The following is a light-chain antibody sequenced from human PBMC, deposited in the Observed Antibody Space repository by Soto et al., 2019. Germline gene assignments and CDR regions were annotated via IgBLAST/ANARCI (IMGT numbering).Light chain of an antibody. CDR2: KAS. V-gene: IGKV1-5*03. J-gene: IGKJ1*01. CDR1: ESISRW. Sequence: DIQMTQSPSTLSASVGDRVTITCRASESISRWLAWHQQKPGKPPKLLIYKASTLESGVPSRFSGGGSGTXXXXXXXSLQXDDXXXXXXXQYNSYRAFGQGTKVEIK. CDR3: XQYNSYRA.